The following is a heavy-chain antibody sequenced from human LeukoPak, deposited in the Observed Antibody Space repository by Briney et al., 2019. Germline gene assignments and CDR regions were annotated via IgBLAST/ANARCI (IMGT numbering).Heavy chain of an antibody. CDR2: INWNSGNT. J-gene: IGHJ6*04. V-gene: IGHV3-9*01. CDR3: TKDISYDFRSGYRCMDV. Sequence: VRSLRVSCAASRFTFDDYAMHWVRQVPGTGLEWVSGINWNSGNTGYADSAKGRFTISRDNAKNSLYLQMHSLRVEDTALYYCTKDISYDFRSGYRCMDVWGKGTTVTVSA. CDR1: RFTFDDYA. D-gene: IGHD3-3*01.